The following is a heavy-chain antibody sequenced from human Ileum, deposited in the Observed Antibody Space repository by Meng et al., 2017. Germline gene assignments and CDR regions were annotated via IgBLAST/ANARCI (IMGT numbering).Heavy chain of an antibody. V-gene: IGHV6-1*01. CDR1: GSSVSSNIAA. D-gene: IGHD3-3*01. Sequence: QGQPHQSGPGLVHPSPTLSLTCAVSGSSVSSNIAAWYWIRQSPLRGLEWLGRTYYRSKWYSEYAVSVKSRISITPDTSKNQFSLQMNSVTPEDTVVYYCASGSGSLDYWGPGTLVTVSS. CDR2: TYYRSKWYS. CDR3: ASGSGSLDY. J-gene: IGHJ4*02.